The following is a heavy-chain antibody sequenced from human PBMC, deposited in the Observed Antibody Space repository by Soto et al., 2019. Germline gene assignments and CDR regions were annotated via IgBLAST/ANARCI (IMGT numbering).Heavy chain of an antibody. CDR1: GFTLSMYS. J-gene: IGHJ6*02. CDR3: TRGTRPYGMDV. D-gene: IGHD6-6*01. V-gene: IGHV3-7*03. CDR2: IPQEGSDG. Sequence: GGSLRLSCEVSGFTLSMYSMTWVRQAPGKGLEWVAKIPQEGSDGHYVDSVKGRFTISRDNAKNSVYLQMNSLKTEDTGVYWCTRGTRPYGMDVWGQGTTVTVSS.